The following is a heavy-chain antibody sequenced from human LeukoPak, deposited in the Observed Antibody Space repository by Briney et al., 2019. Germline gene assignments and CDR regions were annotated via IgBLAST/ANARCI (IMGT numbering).Heavy chain of an antibody. CDR1: GGTFSSYA. CDR3: AREEWELPTLYYFDY. Sequence: SVKVSCKASGGTFSSYAISWVRQAPGQGLEWMGRIIPILGIANYAQKFQGRVTITADKSTSTAYMELSSLRSEDTAVYYCAREEWELPTLYYFDYWGQGTLVTVSS. CDR2: IIPILGIA. D-gene: IGHD1-26*01. J-gene: IGHJ4*02. V-gene: IGHV1-69*04.